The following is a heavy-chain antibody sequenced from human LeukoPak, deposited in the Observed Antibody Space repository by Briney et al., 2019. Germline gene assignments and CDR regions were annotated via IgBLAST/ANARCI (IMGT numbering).Heavy chain of an antibody. V-gene: IGHV1-69*13. CDR2: IIPIFGTA. J-gene: IGHJ3*02. CDR3: ARALGTAMVTAAFDI. Sequence: ASVKVSCKASGGTFSSCAISWVRQAPGQGLEWMGGIIPIFGTANYAQKFQGRVTITADESTSTAYMELSSLRSEDTAVYYCARALGTAMVTAAFDIWGQGTMVTVSS. CDR1: GGTFSSCA. D-gene: IGHD5-18*01.